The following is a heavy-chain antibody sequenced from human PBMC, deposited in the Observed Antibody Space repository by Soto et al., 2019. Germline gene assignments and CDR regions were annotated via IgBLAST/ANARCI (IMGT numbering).Heavy chain of an antibody. J-gene: IGHJ3*02. Sequence: SVKVSCKASGGTFSSYTISWVRQAPGQGLEWMGRIIPILGIANYAQKFQGRVTITADKSTSTAYMELSSLRSEDTAVYYCASPADGYSSSWRYDAFDIWGQGTMVTVSS. CDR2: IIPILGIA. CDR3: ASPADGYSSSWRYDAFDI. V-gene: IGHV1-69*02. D-gene: IGHD6-13*01. CDR1: GGTFSSYT.